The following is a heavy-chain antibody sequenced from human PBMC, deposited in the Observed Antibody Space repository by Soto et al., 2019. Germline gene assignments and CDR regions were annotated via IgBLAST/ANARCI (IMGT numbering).Heavy chain of an antibody. CDR3: XXXXXXXXTXXXXGMDV. J-gene: IGHJ6*02. CDR2: IPYDGTNK. CDR1: GFTFSTYA. Sequence: QVQLAESGGGVVQPGRSLRLSCVASGFTFSTYAMHWVRQAPGKGLEXVAVIPYDGTNKYYADSVRGRFTISRDNSKXXXXXXXXXXXXXXXXXXXXXXXXXXXXTXXXXGMDVWGQGTTVTVSS. V-gene: IGHV3-30*03.